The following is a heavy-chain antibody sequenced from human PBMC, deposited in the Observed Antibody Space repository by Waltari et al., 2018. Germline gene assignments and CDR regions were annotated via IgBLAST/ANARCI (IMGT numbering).Heavy chain of an antibody. CDR1: GFRFDDYA. V-gene: IGHV3-9*01. D-gene: IGHD1-20*01. CDR2: IGWNGDNI. J-gene: IGHJ6*02. CDR3: AKDLVYNTPGIDV. Sequence: ELLVVESGGHSVRPGESLSLSCTAAGFRFDDYAINWVRQAPGKGLGWVSGIGWNGDNIDYADSVKGRFTISRDKAKNSVFLQMNGLKVEDTARYFCAKDLVYNTPGIDVWGRGTTVIVSS.